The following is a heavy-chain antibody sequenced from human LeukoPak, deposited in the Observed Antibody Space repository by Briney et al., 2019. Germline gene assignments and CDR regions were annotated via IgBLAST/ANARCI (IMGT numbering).Heavy chain of an antibody. CDR2: ISSSSSTI. Sequence: PGGSLGLSCAASGFTFSSYSMNWVRQAPGKGLEWVSYISSSSSTIYYADSVKGRFTISGDNAKNSLYLQMNSLRAEDTAVYYCARGTPYYDFLFDYWGQGTLVTVSS. CDR3: ARGTPYYDFLFDY. V-gene: IGHV3-48*04. CDR1: GFTFSSYS. D-gene: IGHD3-3*01. J-gene: IGHJ4*02.